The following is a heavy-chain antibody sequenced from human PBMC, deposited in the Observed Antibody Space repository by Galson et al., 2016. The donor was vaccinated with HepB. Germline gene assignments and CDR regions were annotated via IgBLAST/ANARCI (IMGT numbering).Heavy chain of an antibody. CDR1: GYTFISYN. V-gene: IGHV1-46*03. J-gene: IGHJ6*04. D-gene: IGHD3-10*01. CDR2: INPSGGTT. CDR3: ARIGRDITMVQGVTTYYYFATNV. Sequence: SVKVSCKASGYTFISYNMHWVRQAPGQGLEWMGIINPSGGTTTYAQKFQGRVTMTRDTSTSTVYMELSSLRSEDTAVYYCARIGRDITMVQGVTTYYYFATNVGGEGTTVTGSS.